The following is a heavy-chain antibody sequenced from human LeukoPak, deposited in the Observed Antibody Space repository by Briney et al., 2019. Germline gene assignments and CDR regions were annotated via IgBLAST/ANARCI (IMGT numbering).Heavy chain of an antibody. CDR1: GYTFTSYA. CDR2: INTNTGNP. V-gene: IGHV7-4-1*02. Sequence: ASVKVSCKASGYTFTSYAMNWVRQAPGQGLEWMRWINTNTGNPTYAQGFTGRFVFSLDTSVSTAYLQISSLKAEDTAVYYCARAPTWLQLFGPFDYWGQGTLVTVSS. CDR3: ARAPTWLQLFGPFDY. D-gene: IGHD5-24*01. J-gene: IGHJ4*02.